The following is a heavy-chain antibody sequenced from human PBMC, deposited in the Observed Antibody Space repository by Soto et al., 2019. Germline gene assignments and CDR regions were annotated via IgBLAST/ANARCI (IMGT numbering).Heavy chain of an antibody. D-gene: IGHD3-3*01. Sequence: QVQLVQSGAEVKKPGSSVKVSCKASGGTFSSYAISWVRQAPGQGLEWRGGIIPIFGTANYAQKFQGRVTITADESTSTAYMELSSLRSEDTAVYYCARITIFGVVISKGAFDYWGQGTLVTVSS. CDR2: IIPIFGTA. V-gene: IGHV1-69*01. J-gene: IGHJ4*02. CDR3: ARITIFGVVISKGAFDY. CDR1: GGTFSSYA.